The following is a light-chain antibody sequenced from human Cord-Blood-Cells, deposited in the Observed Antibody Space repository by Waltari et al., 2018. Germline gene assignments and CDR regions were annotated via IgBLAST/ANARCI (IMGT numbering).Light chain of an antibody. V-gene: IGLV2-14*01. Sequence: SCLNQPAPGSGSPGPVLPIPCTGTSSDVGGYNYVSWYQQHPGKAPKLRIYVVSNRPSGVSNRFSGSKSGNTASLTISGLQAEDEADYYCSSYTSSSTVVFGGGTKLTVL. CDR2: VVS. CDR1: SSDVGGYNY. J-gene: IGLJ2*01. CDR3: SSYTSSSTVV.